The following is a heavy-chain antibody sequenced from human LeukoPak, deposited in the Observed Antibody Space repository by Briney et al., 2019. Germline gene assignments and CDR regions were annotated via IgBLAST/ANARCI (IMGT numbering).Heavy chain of an antibody. J-gene: IGHJ3*02. D-gene: IGHD3-3*01. CDR2: INHSGST. CDR3: ARGLDSYYDFWSGQTDAFDI. Sequence: SETLSLTCAVYGGSFSGYYWSWIRQPPGKGLEWIGEINHSGSTNYNPSLKSRVTISVDTSKNQFSLKLSSVTAADTAVYYCARGLDSYYDFWSGQTDAFDIWGQGTMVTVSS. CDR1: GGSFSGYY. V-gene: IGHV4-34*01.